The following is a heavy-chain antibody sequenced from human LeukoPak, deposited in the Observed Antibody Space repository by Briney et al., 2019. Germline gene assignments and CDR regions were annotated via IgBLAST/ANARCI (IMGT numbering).Heavy chain of an antibody. CDR3: AKEPVAAAFSRWFDP. CDR1: GFTFSSYA. J-gene: IGHJ5*02. CDR2: ISGSGGST. Sequence: GGSLRLSCAASGFTFSSYAMSWVRQAPGKGLEWVSAISGSGGSTYYADSVKGRFTISRDNSKNTLYLQLDSLRAEDTAVYYCAKEPVAAAFSRWFDPWGQGTLVTVSS. V-gene: IGHV3-23*01. D-gene: IGHD6-13*01.